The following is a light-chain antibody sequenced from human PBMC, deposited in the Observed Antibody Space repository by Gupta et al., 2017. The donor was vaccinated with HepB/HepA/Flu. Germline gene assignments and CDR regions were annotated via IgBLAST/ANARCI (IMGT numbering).Light chain of an antibody. CDR2: GAS. CDR3: QQYYTSPRT. V-gene: IGKV4-1*01. J-gene: IGKJ1*01. Sequence: DIVMTQSPDYLAVSLGERATINCKSSQSVLHSSNNKNYLAWYQQKARQPPKLLIYGASTRESGVPDRFSGSGSGTDFTLTISSLQAEDVAVYYCQQYYTSPRTFGQGTKVEIK. CDR1: QSVLHSSNNKNY.